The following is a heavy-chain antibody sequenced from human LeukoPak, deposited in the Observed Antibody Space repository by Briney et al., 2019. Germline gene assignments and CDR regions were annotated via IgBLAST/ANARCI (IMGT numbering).Heavy chain of an antibody. D-gene: IGHD2-2*02. V-gene: IGHV5-51*01. J-gene: IGHJ5*02. CDR1: GYSFTSYW. CDR2: IYPGDSDT. CDR3: ARSGLYCGSTSCYTRNWFDP. Sequence: GESLKISCKGSGYSFTSYWIGWVRQMPGKGLEWMGIIYPGDSDTRYSPSFQGQVTISADKSISTAYLQWSSLKASDTAMYYCARSGLYCGSTSCYTRNWFDPWGQGTLVTVSS.